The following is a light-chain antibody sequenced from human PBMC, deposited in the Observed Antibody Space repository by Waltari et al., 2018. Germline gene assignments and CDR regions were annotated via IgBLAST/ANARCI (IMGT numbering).Light chain of an antibody. V-gene: IGKV1-33*01. J-gene: IGKJ2*01. CDR2: DAS. CDR3: QQYDNLYT. Sequence: DIQMPQSPSSLSASVGDRVTITCQASQDISNYLTLYQQKPGKAPKLLIYDASNLETGVPSRFSGSGSETDFTFTISSLQPEDIATYYCQQYDNLYTFGQGTKLEIK. CDR1: QDISNY.